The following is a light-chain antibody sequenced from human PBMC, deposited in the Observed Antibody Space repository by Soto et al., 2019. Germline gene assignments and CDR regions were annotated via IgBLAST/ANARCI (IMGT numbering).Light chain of an antibody. Sequence: DIVLTQSPGTLSLSPGESAALTCRASQSVTSDYLVWYRQKPGQAPRLLIYAVSSRAAGIPDRFSGSGSGTDFTLTITRLEPGDSAVYYCQQHSSSPWTFGQGTRVEV. CDR1: QSVTSDY. J-gene: IGKJ1*01. CDR3: QQHSSSPWT. CDR2: AVS. V-gene: IGKV3-20*01.